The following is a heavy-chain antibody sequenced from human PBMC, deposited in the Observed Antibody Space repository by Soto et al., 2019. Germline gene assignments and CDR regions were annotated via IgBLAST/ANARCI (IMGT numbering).Heavy chain of an antibody. CDR2: IRAYNGNT. J-gene: IGHJ6*02. CDR3: ARDLPTMDV. V-gene: IGHV1-18*01. Sequence: QVQLVQSGAEVKKPGASVKVSFKTSGYSFTSYGISWVRQAPGQGLEWMGWIRAYNGNTNYAQKLQGRVTMTTDTSTSTADMELRSLRSDDTAVYYCARDLPTMDVWGQGTTVTVSS. CDR1: GYSFTSYG.